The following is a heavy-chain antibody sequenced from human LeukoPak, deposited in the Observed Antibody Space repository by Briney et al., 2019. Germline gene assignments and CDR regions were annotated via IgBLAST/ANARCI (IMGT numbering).Heavy chain of an antibody. CDR2: IYYSGST. Sequence: PSETLSLTCNVSGGPINSNIYYWAWVRQPPGKGLEWIGSIYYSGSTYYNPSLKSRITISVDTFRSQVSLKMRSVTAADTAVYYCARVLLWLGDFSVKAFDIWGQGTMVTVTS. V-gene: IGHV4-39*01. D-gene: IGHD3-10*01. CDR1: GGPINSNIYY. J-gene: IGHJ3*02. CDR3: ARVLLWLGDFSVKAFDI.